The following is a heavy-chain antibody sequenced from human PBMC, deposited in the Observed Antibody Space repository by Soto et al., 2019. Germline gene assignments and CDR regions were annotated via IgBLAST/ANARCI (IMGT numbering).Heavy chain of an antibody. D-gene: IGHD3-22*01. J-gene: IGHJ2*01. V-gene: IGHV3-30*18. Sequence: QVQLVESGGGVVQPGRSLRLSCAASGIIFSTYGMHWVRQAPGKGLEWVAVISHDGSTIYYADSVKGRFTISRDNSKNTLVLQMSSLRAEDTAVYYCAKPVKKNGYHYDIWHFDLWGRGTRVTVSS. CDR1: GIIFSTYG. CDR2: ISHDGSTI. CDR3: AKPVKKNGYHYDIWHFDL.